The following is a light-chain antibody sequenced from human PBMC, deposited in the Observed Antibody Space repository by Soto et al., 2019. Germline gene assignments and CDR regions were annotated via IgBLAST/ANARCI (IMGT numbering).Light chain of an antibody. J-gene: IGKJ4*01. CDR1: QSVSSY. Sequence: EIVLTQSPATLSLSPGERATLSCRASQSVSSYLAWYQQTPGQAPRLLIYGASSRATGIPDRFSGSGSGTDFTLTISRLEPEDFAVYYCQQYGSSPLTFGGGTKGDIK. CDR3: QQYGSSPLT. CDR2: GAS. V-gene: IGKV3-20*01.